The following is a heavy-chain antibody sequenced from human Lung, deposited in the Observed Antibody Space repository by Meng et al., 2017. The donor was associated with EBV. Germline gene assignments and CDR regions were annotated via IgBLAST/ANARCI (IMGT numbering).Heavy chain of an antibody. CDR3: ARGGNFDP. CDR1: EASFITYT. V-gene: IGHV7-4-1*02. D-gene: IGHD2/OR15-2a*01. CDR2: ISTNTWTP. J-gene: IGHJ5*02. Sequence: QVQLVQSGAEVKDPVSSVKVACKTSEASFITYTFRWVRQAHGPGLELMGWISTNTWTPTYTQGFTGRFVFSLDTSVSTAYLQISSLKAEDTAVYYCARGGNFDPWGQGTLVTVSS.